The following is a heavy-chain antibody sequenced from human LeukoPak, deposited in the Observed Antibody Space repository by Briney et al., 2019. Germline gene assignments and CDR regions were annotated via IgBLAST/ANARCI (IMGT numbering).Heavy chain of an antibody. Sequence: SETLSLTCTVSGGSISNYYWSWIRQPPGKGLEWIGYIYYSGSTNYNPSLKSRVTISVDTSKNQFSLKLSSVTAADTAVYYCARGRQSTVALDYWGQGTLVTVSS. CDR2: IYYSGST. CDR3: ARGRQSTVALDY. J-gene: IGHJ4*02. V-gene: IGHV4-59*01. D-gene: IGHD4-23*01. CDR1: GGSISNYY.